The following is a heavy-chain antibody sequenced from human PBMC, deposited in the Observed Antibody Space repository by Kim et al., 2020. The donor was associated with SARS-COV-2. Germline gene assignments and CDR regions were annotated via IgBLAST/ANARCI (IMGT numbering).Heavy chain of an antibody. CDR1: GFTFSSYG. CDR2: ISYDGSNK. J-gene: IGHJ3*02. V-gene: IGHV3-30*03. Sequence: GGSLRLSCAASGFTFSSYGMHWVHQAPGKGLEWVAVISYDGSNKYYADSVKGRFTISRDNSKNTLYLQMNSLRAEDTAVYYCATLDPTHAFDIWGQGTMVTVSS. CDR3: ATLDPTHAFDI.